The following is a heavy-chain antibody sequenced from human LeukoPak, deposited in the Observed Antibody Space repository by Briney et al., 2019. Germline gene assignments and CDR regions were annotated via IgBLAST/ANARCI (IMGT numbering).Heavy chain of an antibody. CDR3: ARGRAIFGGTYIEAWFDP. D-gene: IGHD3-3*01. J-gene: IGHJ5*02. V-gene: IGHV4-34*01. CDR1: GGSFSGYY. CDR2: INHSGST. Sequence: SETLSLTCAVYGGSFSGYYWSWIRQPPGKGLEGIGEINHSGSTNYNPSLKSRVTISVDTSKNQFSLKLSSVTAADTAVYYCARGRAIFGGTYIEAWFDPWGQGTLVTVSS.